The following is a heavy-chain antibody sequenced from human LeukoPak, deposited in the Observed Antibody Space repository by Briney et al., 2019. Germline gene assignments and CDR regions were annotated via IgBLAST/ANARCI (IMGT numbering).Heavy chain of an antibody. CDR3: ARDGKSGYYYYYMDV. J-gene: IGHJ6*03. V-gene: IGHV1-46*01. Sequence: ASVKVSCKASGYTFTSYYMHWVRQPPGQGLEWMGIINPSGGSTSYAQKFQGRVTMTRDMSTSTVYMGLSSLRSEDTAVYYCARDGKSGYYYYYMDVWGKGTTVTVSS. CDR1: GYTFTSYY. D-gene: IGHD1-1*01. CDR2: INPSGGST.